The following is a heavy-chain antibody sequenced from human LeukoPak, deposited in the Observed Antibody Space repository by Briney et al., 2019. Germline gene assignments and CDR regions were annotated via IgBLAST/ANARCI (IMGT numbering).Heavy chain of an antibody. V-gene: IGHV1-18*01. Sequence: ASVKVSCKASGYTFTSYGISWVRQAPGQGLEWMVWISAYNGNTNYAQKLQGRVTMTTDTSTSTAYMELRSLRSDDTAVYYCARDGDIVVVPAAPYYYYYYMDVWGKGTTVTVSS. J-gene: IGHJ6*03. CDR3: ARDGDIVVVPAAPYYYYYYMDV. CDR1: GYTFTSYG. CDR2: ISAYNGNT. D-gene: IGHD2-2*01.